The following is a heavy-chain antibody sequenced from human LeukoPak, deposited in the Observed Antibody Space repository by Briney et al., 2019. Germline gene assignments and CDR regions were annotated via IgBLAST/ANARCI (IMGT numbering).Heavy chain of an antibody. CDR3: ARQLATTSGAFDI. J-gene: IGHJ3*02. CDR2: IYPGDSDT. Sequence: GESLKISCKGSGYSFTSYWIGWVRQMPGKGLEWMGIIYPGDSDTRYSPSFQGQVTISADKSISTAYLQWSSLKASDTAMYCCARQLATTSGAFDIWGQGTMVTVSS. D-gene: IGHD5-24*01. CDR1: GYSFTSYW. V-gene: IGHV5-51*01.